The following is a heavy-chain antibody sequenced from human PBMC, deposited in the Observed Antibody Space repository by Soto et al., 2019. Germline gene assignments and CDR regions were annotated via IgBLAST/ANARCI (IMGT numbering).Heavy chain of an antibody. V-gene: IGHV5-51*01. Sequence: GGSLKISCKGSGYSFSRYWNGWGGQMPGKRLEWVGIIYPGDSDTRYSPSFQGQVTISADKPISTAYLQWSSLKASDTAMYYCARQPLSSSWYGGDQPPYYYYYGMDVWGQGTTVTVS. CDR3: ARQPLSSSWYGGDQPPYYYYYGMDV. CDR1: GYSFSRYW. J-gene: IGHJ6*02. CDR2: IYPGDSDT. D-gene: IGHD6-13*01.